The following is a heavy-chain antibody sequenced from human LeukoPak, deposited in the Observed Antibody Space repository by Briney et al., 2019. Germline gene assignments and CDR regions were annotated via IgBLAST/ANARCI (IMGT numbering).Heavy chain of an antibody. Sequence: GGSLRLSCAASGFTFSSYWMSWVRQAPGKGLEWVANIKQDGSEKYYVDSVKGRFTISRDNAKNSLYLQMNSLRAEDTALYYCARRGVSPQYYYYMDVWGKGTTVTVSS. CDR1: GFTFSSYW. CDR2: IKQDGSEK. CDR3: ARRGVSPQYYYYMDV. V-gene: IGHV3-7*03. J-gene: IGHJ6*03.